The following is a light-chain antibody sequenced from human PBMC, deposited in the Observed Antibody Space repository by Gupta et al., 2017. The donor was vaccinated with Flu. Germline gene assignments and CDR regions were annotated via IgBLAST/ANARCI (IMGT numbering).Light chain of an antibody. J-gene: IGLJ2*01. Sequence: QSAPPHPPSSPGPPQQPVTISCTGTSSDIGGYNFVSWYQQHPGKAPKLMIYEVTKRPSGVPDRFSGSKSGNTASLTVSGLQSEDEADYYCSSYSGSNNKVLFGGGTKLTVL. CDR3: SSYSGSNNKVL. V-gene: IGLV2-8*01. CDR1: SSDIGGYNF. CDR2: EVT.